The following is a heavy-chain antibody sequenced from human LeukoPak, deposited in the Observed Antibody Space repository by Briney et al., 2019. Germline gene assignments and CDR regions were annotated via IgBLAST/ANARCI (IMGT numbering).Heavy chain of an antibody. V-gene: IGHV4-38-2*02. Sequence: PSETLSLTCAVSGYSISSGYYWGWIRQPPGKGLEWIGSIYHSGSTYYNSSLKSRATISVDTSKNQFSLKLSSVTAADTAVYYCARDGDIVVVVAAYSPGAFDIWGQGTMVTVSS. CDR3: ARDGDIVVVVAAYSPGAFDI. D-gene: IGHD2-15*01. J-gene: IGHJ3*02. CDR2: IYHSGST. CDR1: GYSISSGYY.